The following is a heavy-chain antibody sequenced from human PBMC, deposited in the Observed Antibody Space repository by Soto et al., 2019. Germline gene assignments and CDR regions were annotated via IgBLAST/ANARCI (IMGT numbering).Heavy chain of an antibody. CDR2: VRGGSGTT. J-gene: IGHJ4*02. Sequence: EVQLLASGGGLVQPGGSLRLSCTASGFSLRTYGVTWVRQATGNGLEWVSGVRGGSGTTHYADSVKVRFTITTDNSENPAYRQMHSRRVEDTAVYYFAKWNGYGVHWGQGNLVTVS. CDR3: AKWNGYGVH. V-gene: IGHV3-23*01. CDR1: GFSLRTYG. D-gene: IGHD4-17*01.